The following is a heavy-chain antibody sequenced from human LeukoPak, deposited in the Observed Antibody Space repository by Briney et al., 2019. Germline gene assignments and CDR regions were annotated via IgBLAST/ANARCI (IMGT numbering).Heavy chain of an antibody. CDR1: GGSISSYY. J-gene: IGHJ5*02. CDR3: ARGAAADSNRFDP. D-gene: IGHD6-13*01. Sequence: SETLSLTCTVSGGSISSYYWSWIRQPPGKGLEWIGYIYYSGSTNYNPSLKSRVTISVDTSKNQFSLELSSVTAADTAVYYCARGAAADSNRFDPWGQGTLVTVSS. CDR2: IYYSGST. V-gene: IGHV4-59*08.